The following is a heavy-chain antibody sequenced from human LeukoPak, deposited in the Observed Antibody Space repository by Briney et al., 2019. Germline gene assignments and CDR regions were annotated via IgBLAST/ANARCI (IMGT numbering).Heavy chain of an antibody. V-gene: IGHV3-7*01. CDR3: ARTSRSSSIDD. Sequence: PGGSLRLSCAASGFTFSNYWMSWVRQAPRKELEWVANINQDGSGNSYVDSVKGRFTISRDNAKSSLFLEMNSLRVEDTAMYYCARTSRSSSIDDWGQGTLVTVSS. CDR1: GFTFSNYW. J-gene: IGHJ4*02. D-gene: IGHD2-15*01. CDR2: INQDGSGN.